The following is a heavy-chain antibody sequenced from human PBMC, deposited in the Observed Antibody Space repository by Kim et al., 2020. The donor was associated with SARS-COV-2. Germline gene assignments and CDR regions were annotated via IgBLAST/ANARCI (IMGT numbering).Heavy chain of an antibody. CDR3: ARADRGSYYFGMDV. Sequence: AASGRGRFTNSRENSRNTLYLQMSSLRAEDTALYYCARADRGSYYFGMDVWGQGTTVTVSS. V-gene: IGHV3-23*01. J-gene: IGHJ6*02. D-gene: IGHD6-6*01.